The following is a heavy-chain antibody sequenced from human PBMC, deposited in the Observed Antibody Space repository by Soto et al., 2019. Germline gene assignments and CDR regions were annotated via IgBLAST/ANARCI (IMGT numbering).Heavy chain of an antibody. D-gene: IGHD6-13*01. J-gene: IGHJ4*02. CDR3: AKPAAAGPMTYYFDY. CDR2: ISGSGGKT. CDR1: GFTFSSYA. Sequence: GGSLRLSCAASGFTFSSYAMSWVRQAPGKGLEWVSGISGSGGKTYYADSVKGRFTISRDNSKNTLYVQMNSLRVEDTAVYYCAKPAAAGPMTYYFDYWGQGTPVTVSS. V-gene: IGHV3-23*01.